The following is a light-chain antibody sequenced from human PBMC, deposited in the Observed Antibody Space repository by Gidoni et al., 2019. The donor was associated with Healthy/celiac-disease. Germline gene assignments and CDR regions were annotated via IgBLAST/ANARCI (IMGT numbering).Light chain of an antibody. CDR3: PQSYSTPPFT. CDR2: AAS. Sequence: DIQMTQSPSSLSASVGDRVTIPCRASQSISSYLNCYQQKPGKAHKLLIYAASSLQSGVPSMFSGSGSGTDFTPTIISLQPEDFATYYCPQSYSTPPFTFXXXTKLEIK. J-gene: IGKJ2*01. V-gene: IGKV1-39*01. CDR1: QSISSY.